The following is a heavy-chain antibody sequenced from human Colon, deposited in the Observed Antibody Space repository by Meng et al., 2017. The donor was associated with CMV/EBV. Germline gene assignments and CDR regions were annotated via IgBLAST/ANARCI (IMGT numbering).Heavy chain of an antibody. CDR2: ISTYNGNT. J-gene: IGHJ6*02. D-gene: IGHD1-26*01. CDR1: DYTFTGYG. Sequence: ASVKVSCKASDYTFTGYGISWVRRAPGQGLEWVGWISTYNGNTNYAQKLQGRVTMTTDTSTSTAYMELRSLRSDDTAGYYCARDRSLSATTTFYYSYGMDVWGQGTTVTVSS. V-gene: IGHV1-18*01. CDR3: ARDRSLSATTTFYYSYGMDV.